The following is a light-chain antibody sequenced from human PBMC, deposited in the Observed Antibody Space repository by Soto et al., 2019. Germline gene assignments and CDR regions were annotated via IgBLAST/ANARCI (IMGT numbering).Light chain of an antibody. V-gene: IGKV4-1*01. CDR3: QQYYRTQT. J-gene: IGKJ1*01. Sequence: DIVMTQSPDSLAVSLGERATINCKSSQSVLYSSNNKNYLAWYQQKPGQPPKLLIYWASTRESGVPDRFSGSGSGTDFARTSRRLQAEDVAVYCCQQYYRTQTFGQGNKVEIK. CDR2: WAS. CDR1: QSVLYSSNNKNY.